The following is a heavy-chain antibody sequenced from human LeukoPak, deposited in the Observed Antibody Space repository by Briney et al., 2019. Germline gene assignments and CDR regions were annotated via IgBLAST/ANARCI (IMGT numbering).Heavy chain of an antibody. CDR1: GYTFTSYG. J-gene: IGHJ4*02. Sequence: ASVKVSCKASGYTFTSYGISWVRQAPGQGLEWMGWISAYNGNTNYAQKLQGRVTMTTDTSTSTAYMELRSLRSDDSAVYYCARGKVSSWLGVPGYWGQGTLVTVSS. D-gene: IGHD6-13*01. CDR3: ARGKVSSWLGVPGY. V-gene: IGHV1-18*01. CDR2: ISAYNGNT.